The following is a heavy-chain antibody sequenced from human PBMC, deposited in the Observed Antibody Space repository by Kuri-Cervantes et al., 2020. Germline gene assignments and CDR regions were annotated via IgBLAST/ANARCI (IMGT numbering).Heavy chain of an antibody. CDR2: ISSSSSYI. V-gene: IGHV3-21*01. Sequence: GESLKISCAASGFTFSSYGMHWVRQAPGKGLEWVSSISSSSSYIYYADSVKGRFTISRDNAKNSLYLQMNSLRAEDTAIYYCAKMGPTWGGFDYWGRGTLVTVSS. CDR3: AKMGPTWGGFDY. J-gene: IGHJ4*02. D-gene: IGHD1-26*01. CDR1: GFTFSSYG.